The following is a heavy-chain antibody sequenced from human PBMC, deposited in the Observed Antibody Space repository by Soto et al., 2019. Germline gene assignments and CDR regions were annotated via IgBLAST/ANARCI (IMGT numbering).Heavy chain of an antibody. D-gene: IGHD3-10*01. Sequence: QVQLQQWGAGLLKPSETLSLTCAVYGGSFSGYYWSWIRQPPGKGLEWIGEINHSGSTNYNPSLKSRVTISVDTSKNHFSLKLSSVTAADTAVYYCARVWGSGSYWFLDYWGQGTLVTVSS. CDR3: ARVWGSGSYWFLDY. V-gene: IGHV4-34*01. J-gene: IGHJ4*02. CDR1: GGSFSGYY. CDR2: INHSGST.